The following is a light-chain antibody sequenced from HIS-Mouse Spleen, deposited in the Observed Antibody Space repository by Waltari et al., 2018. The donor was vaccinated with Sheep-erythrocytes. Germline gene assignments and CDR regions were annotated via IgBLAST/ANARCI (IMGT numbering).Light chain of an antibody. Sequence: QSALTQPRSVSGSPGQSVTISCTGTSSDVGGDNYVPWYQQRPGKAPKLMIYDVSKRPSGVPDRFSGSKSGNTASLTISGLQAEDEADYYCCSYAGSYTFVVFGGGTKLTVL. CDR2: DVS. CDR3: CSYAGSYTFVV. CDR1: SSDVGGDNY. V-gene: IGLV2-11*01. J-gene: IGLJ2*01.